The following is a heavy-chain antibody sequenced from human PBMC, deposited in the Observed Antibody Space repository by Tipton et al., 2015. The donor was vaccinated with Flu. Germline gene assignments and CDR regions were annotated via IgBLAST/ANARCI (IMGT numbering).Heavy chain of an antibody. Sequence: TLSLTCAVSGDSIRSAYCWGWIRQPPGKGLEWIANVCQTGNTYHNPSLKSRVIITVDRSKNQFSLKLNSVTAAYSAVYHCARRDYSNYVSEPKNWFDPWGPGTLVTVSS. J-gene: IGHJ5*02. CDR1: GDSIRSAYC. CDR2: VCQTGNT. D-gene: IGHD4-11*01. V-gene: IGHV4-38-2*01. CDR3: ARRDYSNYVSEPKNWFDP.